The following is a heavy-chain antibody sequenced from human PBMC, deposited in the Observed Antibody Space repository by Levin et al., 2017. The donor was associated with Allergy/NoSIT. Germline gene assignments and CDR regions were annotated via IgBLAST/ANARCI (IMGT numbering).Heavy chain of an antibody. CDR3: TKGSGGCDRDPEY. Sequence: SCAASGFTFDNYGMSWVRQAPAKGLEWVSGIDWNGGSTGYADSVKGRFTISRDNAKNSLYLQMNSLRAEDTALYYCTKGSGGCDRDPEYWGQGTLVTVSS. CDR1: GFTFDNYG. V-gene: IGHV3-20*04. J-gene: IGHJ4*02. D-gene: IGHD6-19*01. CDR2: IDWNGGST.